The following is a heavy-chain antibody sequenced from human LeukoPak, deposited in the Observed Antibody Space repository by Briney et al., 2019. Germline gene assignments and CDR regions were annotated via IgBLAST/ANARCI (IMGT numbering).Heavy chain of an antibody. Sequence: PGGSLRLPCAASGLTFSSYEMNWVRQAPGKGLEWVSCISSSGSTIYYADSVKGRFTISRDNAKNSLYLRMNSLRAEDTAVYYCARTRPKLWFGGGDLDYWGQGTLVTVSS. V-gene: IGHV3-48*03. D-gene: IGHD3-10*01. CDR2: ISSSGSTI. CDR1: GLTFSSYE. J-gene: IGHJ4*02. CDR3: ARTRPKLWFGGGDLDY.